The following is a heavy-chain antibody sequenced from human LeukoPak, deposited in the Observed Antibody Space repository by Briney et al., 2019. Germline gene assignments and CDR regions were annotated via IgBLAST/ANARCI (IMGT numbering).Heavy chain of an antibody. CDR1: GGSISSGGYY. J-gene: IGHJ5*02. D-gene: IGHD1/OR15-1a*01. CDR2: INYSGST. Sequence: SETLSLTCTVSGGSISSGGYYWSWHPQHQGKGREGVGYINYSGSTYYNPSLKSRVTISVDTSKPQFSLKLSSVTAADTSVYYCAREIAEQSSSARFVPWGQGALVTVSS. V-gene: IGHV4-31*03. CDR3: AREIAEQSSSARFVP.